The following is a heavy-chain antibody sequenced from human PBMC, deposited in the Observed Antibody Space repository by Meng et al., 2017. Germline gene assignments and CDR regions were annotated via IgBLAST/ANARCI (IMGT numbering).Heavy chain of an antibody. CDR1: GYTLTSYD. D-gene: IGHD3-3*01. V-gene: IGHV1-8*01. CDR2: INPNSGNR. CDR3: ARGPNYDFWSGYYFAPRTNYYYYGMDV. Sequence: ASVKVSCQASGYTLTSYDINWVRQATGQGLEWMGWINPNSGNRGYAQKFQGRVTMTRNTSISKAYMELSSLRAEDTAVYYCARGPNYDFWSGYYFAPRTNYYYYGMDVWGQGTTVTVSS. J-gene: IGHJ6*02.